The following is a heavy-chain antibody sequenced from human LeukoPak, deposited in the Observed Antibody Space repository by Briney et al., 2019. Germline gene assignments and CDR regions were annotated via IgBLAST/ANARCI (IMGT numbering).Heavy chain of an antibody. J-gene: IGHJ4*02. D-gene: IGHD3-3*01. V-gene: IGHV4-59*01. CDR1: GGSISGYF. Sequence: SETLSLTCTVSGGSISGYFWSWIRQPPGKGLEWIGHIYYSGSTTYNPSLKSRVTISVDTSKNRFSLKLSSVTAADTAVYYCAAGDDFWSGSLGHWGQGTLVTVSS. CDR3: AAGDDFWSGSLGH. CDR2: IYYSGST.